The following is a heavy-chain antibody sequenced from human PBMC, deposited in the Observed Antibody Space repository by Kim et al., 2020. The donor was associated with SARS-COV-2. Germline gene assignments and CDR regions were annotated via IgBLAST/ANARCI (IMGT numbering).Heavy chain of an antibody. CDR3: ARDGRGFED. Sequence: EDYAQKVQGRVTFSADEGTNTAYMELTSLRSDDTAVYYCARDGRGFEDWGQGTLVTVSS. J-gene: IGHJ4*02. CDR2: E. D-gene: IGHD3-10*01. V-gene: IGHV1-69*01.